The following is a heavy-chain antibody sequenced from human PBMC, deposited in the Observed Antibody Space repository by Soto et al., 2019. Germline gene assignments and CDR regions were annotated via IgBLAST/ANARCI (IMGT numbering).Heavy chain of an antibody. CDR3: SARRGAGGDCYDDFDI. CDR1: GFTFSSYA. CDR2: ISGIGGST. D-gene: IGHD2-21*02. J-gene: IGHJ3*02. V-gene: IGHV3-23*01. Sequence: GGSLRLSCAASGFTFSSYAMSWVRQAPGKGLEWVSAISGIGGSTYYADSVKGRFTISRDNSKNTLYLQMNSLRAEDTALYYCSARRGAGGDCYDDFDIWGQGTMVTVSS.